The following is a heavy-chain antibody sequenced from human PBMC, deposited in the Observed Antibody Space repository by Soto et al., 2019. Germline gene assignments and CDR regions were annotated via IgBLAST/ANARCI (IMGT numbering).Heavy chain of an antibody. CDR1: GGSISNYY. V-gene: IGHV4-59*01. CDR2: VHYSGTT. Sequence: PSETLSLTCTVSGGSISNYYWNWIRQPPGKGLEWIGYVHYSGTTNYNPSLKSRVTISLDTSNNQFSLRLSSVTAADTAVYYCARRRSGTDYWGQGTLVTVSS. J-gene: IGHJ4*02. D-gene: IGHD3-10*01. CDR3: ARRRSGTDY.